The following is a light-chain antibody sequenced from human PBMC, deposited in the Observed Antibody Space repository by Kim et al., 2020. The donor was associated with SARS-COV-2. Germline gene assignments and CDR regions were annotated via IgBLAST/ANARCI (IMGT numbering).Light chain of an antibody. CDR3: QQYGSSPAYT. Sequence: EIVLTQSPGTLSLSPGERATLSCRASQSVSSSYLAWYQQKPGQAPRLLIYGASSRATGIPDRFSGSGSGTDFTLTISSLEPEDFAVYYCQQYGSSPAYTFGQGTKLEI. CDR1: QSVSSSY. CDR2: GAS. V-gene: IGKV3-20*01. J-gene: IGKJ2*01.